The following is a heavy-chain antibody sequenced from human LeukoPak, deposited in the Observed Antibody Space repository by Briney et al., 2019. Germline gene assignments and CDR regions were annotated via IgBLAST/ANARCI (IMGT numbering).Heavy chain of an antibody. V-gene: IGHV3-30*02. Sequence: GGSLRLSCAASGFTFSSYGMHWVRQAPGKGLEWVAFIRYDGSNKYYADSVKGRFTISRDNSKNTLSLQMNSLRAEDTAVYYCAKDGYQMISLEDWGQGTLVTVSS. CDR1: GFTFSSYG. D-gene: IGHD2-2*01. CDR3: AKDGYQMISLED. CDR2: IRYDGSNK. J-gene: IGHJ4*02.